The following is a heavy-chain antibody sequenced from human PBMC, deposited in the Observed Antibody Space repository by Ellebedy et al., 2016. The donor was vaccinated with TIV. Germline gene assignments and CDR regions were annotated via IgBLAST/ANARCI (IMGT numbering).Heavy chain of an antibody. Sequence: MPGGSLRLSCTVSGYSISSGYYWGWIRQPPGKGLEWIGSIYYSGSTYYNPSLKSRVTISVDTSKNQFSLKLSSVTAADTAVYYCARLVITFGGVKNWGQGTLVTVSS. CDR2: IYYSGST. V-gene: IGHV4-38-2*02. D-gene: IGHD3-16*01. CDR3: ARLVITFGGVKN. J-gene: IGHJ4*02. CDR1: GYSISSGYY.